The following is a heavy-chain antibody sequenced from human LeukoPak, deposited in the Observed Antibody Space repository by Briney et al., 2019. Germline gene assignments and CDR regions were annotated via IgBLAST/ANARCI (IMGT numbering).Heavy chain of an antibody. J-gene: IGHJ6*03. D-gene: IGHD3-3*01. V-gene: IGHV4-59*01. CDR1: GVSISSYY. CDR2: IYYSGST. CDR3: AGTYYCFWSGYYPHYYYYYMDV. Sequence: SETVSLTYTVCGVSISSYYWSWIRQPPGKGLEWLGYIYYSGSTNYNPSLKSRVTISVDTSNDHLSLKLSSVTAADTSVYYCAGTYYCFWSGYYPHYYYYYMDVWGKGTTVTVS.